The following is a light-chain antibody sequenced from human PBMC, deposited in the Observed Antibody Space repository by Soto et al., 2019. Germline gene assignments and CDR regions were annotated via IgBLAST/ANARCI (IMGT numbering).Light chain of an antibody. CDR3: LHTFSFPRT. CDR1: HGIGDS. CDR2: LAS. V-gene: IGKV1-12*01. J-gene: IGKJ1*01. Sequence: DIQITQSPSSVSASVRDRVTITCRASHGIGDSLAWYQQRPGKVPQLVVYLASTLPSGVPSRFSASGSGAEFILTITPLQAEDFATYYCLHTFSFPRTFGQGTKVDIK.